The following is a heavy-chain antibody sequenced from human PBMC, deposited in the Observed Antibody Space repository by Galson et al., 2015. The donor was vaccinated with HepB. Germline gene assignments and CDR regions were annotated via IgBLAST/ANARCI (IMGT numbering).Heavy chain of an antibody. Sequence: QSGAEVKKPGESLKISCKGSGYSFTSYWIGWVRQMPGKGLEWMGIIYPGDSDTRYSPSFQGQVTISADKSISTAYLQWSSLKASDTAMYYCARSGPPEQQLDDNWFDPWGQGTLVTVSS. CDR2: IYPGDSDT. J-gene: IGHJ5*02. CDR3: ARSGPPEQQLDDNWFDP. V-gene: IGHV5-51*01. D-gene: IGHD6-13*01. CDR1: GYSFTSYW.